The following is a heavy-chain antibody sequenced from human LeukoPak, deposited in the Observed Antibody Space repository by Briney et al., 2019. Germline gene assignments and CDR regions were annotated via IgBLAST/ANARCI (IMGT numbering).Heavy chain of an antibody. CDR3: AKSSPPPLRY. CDR1: GFTFSSYG. V-gene: IGHV3-23*01. Sequence: GGTLRLSCAASGFTFSSYGMTWVRQAPGKGLEWVAALSGSGGRIYYADSVKGRFTISRDNSKNTLYLQMNSLRAEDTAVYYCAKSSPPPLRYWGQGTLVTVSS. J-gene: IGHJ4*02. CDR2: LSGSGGRI.